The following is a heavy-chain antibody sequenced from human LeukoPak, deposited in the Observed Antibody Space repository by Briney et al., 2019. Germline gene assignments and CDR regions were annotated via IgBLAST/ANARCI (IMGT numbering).Heavy chain of an antibody. Sequence: GGSLRLSCAASGFKFDDYEMSWVRQAPGKGLEWVSSIKWNGGGTGYADSVRGRFTISRDNAKNSLFLQMNSLRAEDTAFYYCARNYYYDSSLDYWGQGTLVTVSS. CDR3: ARNYYYDSSLDY. V-gene: IGHV3-20*04. CDR1: GFKFDDYE. CDR2: IKWNGGGT. J-gene: IGHJ4*02. D-gene: IGHD3-22*01.